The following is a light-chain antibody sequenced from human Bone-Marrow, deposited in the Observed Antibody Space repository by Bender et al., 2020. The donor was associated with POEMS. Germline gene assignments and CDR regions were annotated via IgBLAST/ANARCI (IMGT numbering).Light chain of an antibody. Sequence: QSALTQPASVSGSPGQSITISCTGTSSDVGSYNLVSWYQQHPGKAPKLIIYEDDKRPSGVSNRFSGSKSGNTASLTISGLQAEDEADYYCCSYAGHNTWVFGGGTRLTVL. V-gene: IGLV2-23*01. J-gene: IGLJ3*02. CDR3: CSYAGHNTWV. CDR1: SSDVGSYNL. CDR2: EDD.